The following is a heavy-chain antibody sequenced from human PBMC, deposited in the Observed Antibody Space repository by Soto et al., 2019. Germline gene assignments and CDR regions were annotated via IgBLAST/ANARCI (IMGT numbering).Heavy chain of an antibody. CDR3: ARDHHRYSGYDYVDY. CDR1: GSTFSDYY. V-gene: IGHV3-11*05. D-gene: IGHD5-12*01. Sequence: PGGSLRLSCVASGSTFSDYYMSWIRQAPGKGLEWVSYISSSSSYTNYADSVKGRFSISRDNAKNSLYLQMNSLRAEDTAVYYCARDHHRYSGYDYVDYWGQGTLVTVSS. CDR2: ISSSSSYT. J-gene: IGHJ4*02.